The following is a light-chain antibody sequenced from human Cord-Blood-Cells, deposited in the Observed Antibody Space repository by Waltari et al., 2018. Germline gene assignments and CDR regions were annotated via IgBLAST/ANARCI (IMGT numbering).Light chain of an antibody. CDR2: QDS. Sequence: SSELTQPPSVSVSPGQTASITCSGDKSGDKYACWYQQKPGPSPVLVIYQDSKRPSGSPKRFSDSNAGNTATLTSGGTQAMDEADYCGQAWDSSTGVFGGGTKLTVL. V-gene: IGLV3-1*01. CDR3: QAWDSSTGV. CDR1: KSGDKY. J-gene: IGLJ2*01.